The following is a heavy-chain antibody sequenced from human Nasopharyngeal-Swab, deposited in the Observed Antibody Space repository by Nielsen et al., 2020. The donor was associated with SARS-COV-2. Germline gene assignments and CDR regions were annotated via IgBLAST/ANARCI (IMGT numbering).Heavy chain of an antibody. CDR3: AREPGYDSSGYALGY. Sequence: GGSLRLSCAASGFTFSDYYMSWIRQAPGKGLEWVSYISSSGSTIYYADSVKGRFTISRDNAKNSLYLQMNSLRTEDTAVYYCAREPGYDSSGYALGYWGQGTLVTVSS. CDR2: ISSSGSTI. D-gene: IGHD3-22*01. CDR1: GFTFSDYY. J-gene: IGHJ4*02. V-gene: IGHV3-11*04.